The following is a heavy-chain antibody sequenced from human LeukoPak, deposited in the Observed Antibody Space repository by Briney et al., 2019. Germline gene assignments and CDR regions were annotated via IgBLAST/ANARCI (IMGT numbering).Heavy chain of an antibody. CDR3: AREIYDSSGFRFDY. CDR2: ISSSSTI. D-gene: IGHD3-22*01. CDR1: GFTFSSYS. V-gene: IGHV3-48*01. Sequence: PGGSLRLSCAASGFTFSSYSMNWVRQAPGKGLEWVSYISSSSTIYYADSVKGRFTISRDNAKNSLYLQMNSLRAEDTAVYYCAREIYDSSGFRFDYWGQGTLVTVSS. J-gene: IGHJ4*02.